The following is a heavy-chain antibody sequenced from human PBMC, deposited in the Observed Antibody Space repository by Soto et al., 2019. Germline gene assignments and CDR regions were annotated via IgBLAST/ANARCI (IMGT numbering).Heavy chain of an antibody. J-gene: IGHJ6*02. CDR2: INHSGST. CDR3: ARTNASPRYYYYGMDV. Sequence: SETLSLTCAVYGGSFSGYYWSWIRQPPGKGLEWIGEINHSGSTNYNPSLKSRVTISVDTSKNQFSLKLSSVTAADTAVYYCARTNASPRYYYYGMDVWGQGTTVTVSS. CDR1: GGSFSGYY. V-gene: IGHV4-34*01.